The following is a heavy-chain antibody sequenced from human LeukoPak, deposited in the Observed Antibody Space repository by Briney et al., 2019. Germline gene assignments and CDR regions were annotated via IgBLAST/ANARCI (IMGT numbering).Heavy chain of an antibody. CDR2: ISYDGCDK. CDR1: GFTFSSYD. J-gene: IGHJ4*02. CDR3: AKDYDYVWGSFRHIDY. V-gene: IGHV3-30*18. D-gene: IGHD3-16*02. Sequence: GGSQRLFCAASGFTFSSYDMHWVRQAPDKGLEWVAFISYDGCDKYYAASVKGRFTICRDNPKDTLYLQMNSLRAADTAVDYCAKDYDYVWGSFRHIDYWGQGTLVTVSS.